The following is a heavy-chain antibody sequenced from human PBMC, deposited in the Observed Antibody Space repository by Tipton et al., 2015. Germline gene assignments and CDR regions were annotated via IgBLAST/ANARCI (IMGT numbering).Heavy chain of an antibody. J-gene: IGHJ4*02. V-gene: IGHV4-59*12. CDR2: IQYSGST. D-gene: IGHD2-21*01. Sequence: TLSLTCSVSSDSISKYYWSWIRQPPGKELEWIGYIQYSGSTNYNPSLKSRVTISVDTSKNQFSLNLKSVTAADTAVYYCARRCGADCYWGYYFDHWGQGTLVNVSS. CDR3: ARRCGADCYWGYYFDH. CDR1: SDSISKYY.